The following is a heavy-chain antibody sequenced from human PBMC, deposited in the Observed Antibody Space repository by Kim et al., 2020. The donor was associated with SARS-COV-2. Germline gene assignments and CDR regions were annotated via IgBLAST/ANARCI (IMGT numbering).Heavy chain of an antibody. D-gene: IGHD6-19*01. V-gene: IGHV4-39*01. CDR3: ARQLSGGWSSSYYFDY. Sequence: SETLSLTCTVSGGSISSISYYWGWIRQPPGKGLEWIGSVYYTGSTYYNPSLKSRVTISVDTSKNQFSLKLNSVTAADTAVYYCARQLSGGWSSSYYFDYWGQGTLVTVSS. CDR1: GGSISSISYY. CDR2: VYYTGST. J-gene: IGHJ4*02.